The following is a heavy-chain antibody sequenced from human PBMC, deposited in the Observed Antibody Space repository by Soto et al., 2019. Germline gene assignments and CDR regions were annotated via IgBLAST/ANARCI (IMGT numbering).Heavy chain of an antibody. CDR2: INAGNGKT. V-gene: IGHV1-3*01. Sequence: ASVKVSCKASGYTFTSYAMHWVRQAPGQRLEWMGWINAGNGKTKYSQKFQGRVTITRDTSASTAYRELSSLRSEDTAVYYCARAYYYGSGPPPPFDYWGQGTLVTVSS. CDR1: GYTFTSYA. CDR3: ARAYYYGSGPPPPFDY. J-gene: IGHJ4*02. D-gene: IGHD3-10*01.